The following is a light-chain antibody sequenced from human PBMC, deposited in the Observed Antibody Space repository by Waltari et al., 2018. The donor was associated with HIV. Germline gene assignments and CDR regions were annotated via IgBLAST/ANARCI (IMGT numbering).Light chain of an antibody. CDR1: SSNIGSNY. Sequence: QSVLTQPPSASGTPGQRVTISCSGSSSNIGSNYVYWYQQLPGPAPQLLIYVTNQRPSGVPYRFSGSKSGTSASLAISGLRSEDEADYYCAAWDDSLSGRVFGGGTKLTVL. J-gene: IGLJ3*02. CDR3: AAWDDSLSGRV. CDR2: VTN. V-gene: IGLV1-47*01.